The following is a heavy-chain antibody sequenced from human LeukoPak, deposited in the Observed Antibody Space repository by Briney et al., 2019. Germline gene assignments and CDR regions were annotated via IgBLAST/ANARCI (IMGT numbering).Heavy chain of an antibody. V-gene: IGHV4-34*01. CDR1: GGSFSGYY. CDR2: INHSGST. CDR3: ARLKLRWYYNDAFDI. D-gene: IGHD4-23*01. J-gene: IGHJ3*02. Sequence: KPSETLSPTCAVYGGSFSGYYWSWIRQPPGKGLEWIGEINHSGSTNYNPSLKSRVTISVDTSKNQFSLKLSSATAADTAVYYCARLKLRWYYNDAFDIWGQGTMVTVSS.